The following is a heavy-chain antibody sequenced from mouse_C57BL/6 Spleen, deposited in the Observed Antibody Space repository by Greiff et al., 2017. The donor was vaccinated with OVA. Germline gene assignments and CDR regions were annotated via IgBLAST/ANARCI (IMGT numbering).Heavy chain of an antibody. J-gene: IGHJ2*01. V-gene: IGHV1-5*01. CDR3: TRRSYYGSSYFDY. Sequence: EVQGVESGTVLARPGASVKMSCKTSGYTFTSYWMHWVKQRPGQGLEWIGAIYPGNSDTSYNQKFKGKAKLTAVTSASTAYMELSSLTNEDSAVYYCTRRSYYGSSYFDYWGQGTTLTVSS. D-gene: IGHD1-1*01. CDR1: GYTFTSYW. CDR2: IYPGNSDT.